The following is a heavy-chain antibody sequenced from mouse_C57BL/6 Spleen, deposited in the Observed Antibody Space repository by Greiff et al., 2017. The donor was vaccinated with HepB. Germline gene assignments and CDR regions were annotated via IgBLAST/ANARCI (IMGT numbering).Heavy chain of an antibody. CDR3: ARWGGYFYFDY. CDR2: IYPRSGNT. CDR1: GYTFTSYG. V-gene: IGHV1-81*01. D-gene: IGHD2-3*01. J-gene: IGHJ2*01. Sequence: VQLQESGAELARPGASVKLSCKASGYTFTSYGISWVKQSTGQGLEWIGEIYPRSGNTYYNEKFKGKATLTADKSSSTAYMELRSLTSEDSAVYFCARWGGYFYFDYWGQGTTLTVSS.